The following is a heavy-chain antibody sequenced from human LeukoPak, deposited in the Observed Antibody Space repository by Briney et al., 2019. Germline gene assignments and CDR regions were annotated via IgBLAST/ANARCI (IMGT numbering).Heavy chain of an antibody. Sequence: GGSPRLSRAASGFTFNNYPMHWVRQAPGKGLEYVSGISSNGGSTYHANSVKARFTISRDNSKNTLYLQMGSLRAEDMAVYYCARDSFSTGTTGLLDYWGQGTLVTVSS. J-gene: IGHJ4*02. CDR2: ISSNGGST. CDR3: ARDSFSTGTTGLLDY. CDR1: GFTFNNYP. D-gene: IGHD1-1*01. V-gene: IGHV3-64*01.